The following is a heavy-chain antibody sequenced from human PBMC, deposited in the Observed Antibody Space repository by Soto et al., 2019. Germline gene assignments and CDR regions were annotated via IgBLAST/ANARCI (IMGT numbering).Heavy chain of an antibody. CDR2: IYSSGST. CDR3: ARDTLTGRYGMDV. V-gene: IGHV4-4*08. Sequence: SETLSLTCTVSGCSINKCYWNWIRQPPGKGLEWIGYIYSSGSTNSNPSLKSRVTISLDTSKNQFSLKLTSVTAADTAVYFCARDTLTGRYGMDVWGQGTTVT. CDR1: GCSINKCY. D-gene: IGHD3-9*01. J-gene: IGHJ6*02.